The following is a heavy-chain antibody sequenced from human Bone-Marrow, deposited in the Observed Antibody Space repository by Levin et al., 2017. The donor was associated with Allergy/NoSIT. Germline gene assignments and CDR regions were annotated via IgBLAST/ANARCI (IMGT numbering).Heavy chain of an antibody. CDR1: GYNFDSYG. Sequence: GESLKISCKASGYNFDSYGLTWVRKARGQGLEWMGWINPYNGKTDYSQKFQGRVTMTTDTSTTTAYMELRSLRSDDTAVYYCARCFDTNGHLPGDGLDFWGQGTVVTVSS. V-gene: IGHV1-18*01. D-gene: IGHD2-8*01. J-gene: IGHJ3*01. CDR3: ARCFDTNGHLPGDGLDF. CDR2: INPYNGKT.